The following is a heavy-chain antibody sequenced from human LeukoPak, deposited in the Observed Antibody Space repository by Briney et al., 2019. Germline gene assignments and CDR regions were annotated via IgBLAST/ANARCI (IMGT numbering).Heavy chain of an antibody. CDR1: GGSINNYY. V-gene: IGHV4-4*07. J-gene: IGHJ4*02. CDR2: INTSVGT. Sequence: SETLSLTCTVSGGSINNYYWNWIRQPAGKGLEWIGRINTSVGTSYNPSLNGRVTMSVDTSKTQFSLKLSSVTAADTAVYYCARDPFRSSFDSWGQGTLVTVSS. CDR3: ARDPFRSSFDS. D-gene: IGHD1-26*01.